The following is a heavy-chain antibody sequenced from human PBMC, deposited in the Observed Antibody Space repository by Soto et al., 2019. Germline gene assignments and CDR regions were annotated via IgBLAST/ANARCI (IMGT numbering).Heavy chain of an antibody. CDR3: ARSDRGYDFWSGYVKYGMDV. J-gene: IGHJ6*02. D-gene: IGHD3-3*01. CDR2: IIPIFGTA. Sequence: QVQLVRSGAEVKKPGSSVKVACKASGGTFSSYAISWVRQAPGQGLEWMGGIIPIFGTANYAQKFQGRVTITADESTSTAYMELSSLRSEDTAVYYCARSDRGYDFWSGYVKYGMDVWGQGTTVTVSS. V-gene: IGHV1-69*01. CDR1: GGTFSSYA.